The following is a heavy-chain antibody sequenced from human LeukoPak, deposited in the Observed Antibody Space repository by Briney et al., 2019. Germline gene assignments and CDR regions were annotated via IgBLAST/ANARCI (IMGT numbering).Heavy chain of an antibody. CDR3: ARGGGHHHFDY. Sequence: PGGSLKLSCAASGFILSTYAMSWVRQASGKGLEWVSAISATGYTTYYADSVKGRFTISTDNSKSTVYLQMNSLRAEDTAVYYCARGGGHHHFDYWGQGTLVTVSS. D-gene: IGHD1-14*01. V-gene: IGHV3-23*01. CDR1: GFILSTYA. CDR2: ISATGYTT. J-gene: IGHJ4*02.